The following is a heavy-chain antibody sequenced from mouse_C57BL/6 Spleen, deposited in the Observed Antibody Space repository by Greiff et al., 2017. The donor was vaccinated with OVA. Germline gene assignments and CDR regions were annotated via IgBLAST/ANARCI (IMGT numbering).Heavy chain of an antibody. CDR2: IHPNSGST. Sequence: QVQLQQPGAELVKPGASVKLSCKASGYTFTSYWMHWVKQRPGQGLEWIGMIHPNSGSTNYNEKFKSKATLTVDKSSSTAYMQLSSLTSEDSAVYYCARLLLRSSYAMDYWGQGTSVTVSS. J-gene: IGHJ4*01. D-gene: IGHD1-1*01. CDR3: ARLLLRSSYAMDY. CDR1: GYTFTSYW. V-gene: IGHV1-64*01.